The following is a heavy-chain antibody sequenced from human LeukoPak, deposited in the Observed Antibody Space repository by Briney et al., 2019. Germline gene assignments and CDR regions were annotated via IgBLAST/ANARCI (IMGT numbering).Heavy chain of an antibody. Sequence: SETLSLTCTVSGGSISSGDYYWSWIRQPPGKGLEWIGCIYYSGNIYYNPSLKSRVTISVDKSKNQFSLKLSSVTAADTAVYYCARGEGGQHVDYWGQGTLVTVSS. CDR3: ARGEGGQHVDY. D-gene: IGHD1-26*01. CDR2: IYYSGNI. J-gene: IGHJ4*02. CDR1: GGSISSGDYY. V-gene: IGHV4-30-4*01.